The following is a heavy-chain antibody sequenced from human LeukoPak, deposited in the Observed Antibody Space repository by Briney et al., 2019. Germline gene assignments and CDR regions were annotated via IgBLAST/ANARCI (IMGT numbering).Heavy chain of an antibody. Sequence: GGSLRLSCAASGFTFSIYAMSWVRQAPGKGLEWVSTLVGSGFTIYYSDSVKGRFTISRDNSKNTVYLLMNSLRAEDTAVYYCAKDLERSAGHTLSSTTCYGSWGQGTPVTVSS. D-gene: IGHD2-2*01. CDR1: GFTFSIYA. CDR2: LVGSGFTI. CDR3: AKDLERSAGHTLSSTTCYGS. V-gene: IGHV3-23*01. J-gene: IGHJ5*02.